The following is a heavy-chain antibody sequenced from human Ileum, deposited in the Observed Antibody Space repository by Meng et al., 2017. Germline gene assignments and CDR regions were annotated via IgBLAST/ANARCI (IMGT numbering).Heavy chain of an antibody. J-gene: IGHJ5*02. CDR1: GFNLRSYG. CDR3: ARDRGSDDPIDL. D-gene: IGHD2-21*02. V-gene: IGHV3-33*01. Sequence: VQLVECGGGVVQPGTSLTLSCAGSGFNLRSYGMHWARQAPRKGLEWMAVIWHDGNNRYYAESVKGRFTVSRDNSQNTLFLQMNTVRVEDTAVYFCARDRGSDDPIDLCGPGTLVTVSS. CDR2: IWHDGNNR.